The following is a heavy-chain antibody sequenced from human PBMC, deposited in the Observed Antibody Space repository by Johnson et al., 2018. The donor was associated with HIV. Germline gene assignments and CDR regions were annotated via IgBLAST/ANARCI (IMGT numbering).Heavy chain of an antibody. J-gene: IGHJ3*02. CDR2: ISGSGGST. V-gene: IGHV3-23*04. CDR1: GFTVSSNY. CDR3: TRDPIDDPFDI. Sequence: EVQLVESGGGLVQPGGSLRLSCAASGFTVSSNYMSWVRQAPGKGLEWVSTISGSGGSTYYADSVKGRFTISRDNSKNTLYLQMNSLKTEDTAVYYCTRDPIDDPFDIWGQGTMVTVSS.